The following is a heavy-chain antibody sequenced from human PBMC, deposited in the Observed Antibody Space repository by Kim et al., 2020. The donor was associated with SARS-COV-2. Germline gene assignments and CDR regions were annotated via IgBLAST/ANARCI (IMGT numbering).Heavy chain of an antibody. J-gene: IGHJ4*02. CDR1: GFTFSSYG. CDR3: ARDQGYSGYDLFFPTKGFLDY. CDR2: IWYDGSNK. D-gene: IGHD5-12*01. V-gene: IGHV3-33*01. Sequence: GGSLRLSCAASGFTFSSYGMHWVRQAPGKGLEWVAVIWYDGSNKYYADSVKGRFTISRDNSKNTLYLQMNSLRAEDTAVYYCARDQGYSGYDLFFPTKGFLDYWGQGTLVTVSS.